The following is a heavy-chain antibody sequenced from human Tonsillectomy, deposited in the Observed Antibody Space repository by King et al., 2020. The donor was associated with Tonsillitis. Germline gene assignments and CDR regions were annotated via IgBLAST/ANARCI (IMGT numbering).Heavy chain of an antibody. Sequence: QLVQSGAEVQKPGASVKVSCKASEYTFTSYYMHWVRQAPGQGLEWMGIINPSGGSTIYAQRFQGRVTMTRDTSTSTVYMELSSLRSEDTAVYYCARDATSGDLPLDYWGQGTLVTVSS. CDR2: INPSGGST. CDR3: ARDATSGDLPLDY. V-gene: IGHV1-46*01. J-gene: IGHJ4*02. D-gene: IGHD2-15*01. CDR1: EYTFTSYY.